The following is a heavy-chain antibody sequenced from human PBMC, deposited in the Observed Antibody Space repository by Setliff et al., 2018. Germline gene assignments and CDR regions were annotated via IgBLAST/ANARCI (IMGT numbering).Heavy chain of an antibody. D-gene: IGHD6-13*01. CDR3: ASSSSWYLGTWFDP. V-gene: IGHV4-39*01. CDR2: XXXXXXX. J-gene: IGHJ5*02. Sequence: SETLSLTCTVSGGSISSSSYYWGWIRQPPGKGLEWIGXXXXXXXXXXNPSXXSRVTISVDTSKNQFSLKLSSVTAADTAVYYCASSSSWYLGTWFDPWGQGTLVTVSS. CDR1: GGSISSSSYY.